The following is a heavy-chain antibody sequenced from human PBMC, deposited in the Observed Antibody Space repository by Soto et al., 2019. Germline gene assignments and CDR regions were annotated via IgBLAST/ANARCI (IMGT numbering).Heavy chain of an antibody. D-gene: IGHD3-10*01. Sequence: ASVKVSCKASGYIFTRYAMYWVRQAPGQRFEWMGWINTGNGNTKYSQKFQGRVTFTRDTSASTAYMELSGLKSEDTAVYYCAKEHRDRGWFGEAWGQGTLVTVSS. CDR1: GYIFTRYA. CDR3: AKEHRDRGWFGEA. CDR2: INTGNGNT. J-gene: IGHJ5*02. V-gene: IGHV1-3*04.